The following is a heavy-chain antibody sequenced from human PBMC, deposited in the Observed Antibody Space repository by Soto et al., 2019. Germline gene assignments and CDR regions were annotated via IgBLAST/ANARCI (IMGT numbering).Heavy chain of an antibody. D-gene: IGHD2-15*01. CDR2: ISWNSGTI. CDR3: AKDMFRYCSGGSRYPIGD. J-gene: IGHJ4*01. CDR1: GFTCDDYA. V-gene: IGHV3-9*01. Sequence: PGGSVRLSCAASGFTCDDYARHWVRQAPGKSLEWLSGISWNSGTIGYADFVKGRFTSSRDNAKNCLYLQMNSQRAEDTALDYCAKDMFRYCSGGSRYPIGDLAHGALVTVSS.